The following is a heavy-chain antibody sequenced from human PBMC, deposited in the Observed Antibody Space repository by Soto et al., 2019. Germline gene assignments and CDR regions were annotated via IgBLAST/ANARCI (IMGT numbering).Heavy chain of an antibody. Sequence: SETLSLACTVSGGSISSYYWSWIRQPPGKGLEWIGYIYYSGSTYYNPSLKSRVTISVDTSKNQFSLKLSSVTAADTAVYYCASSPNYGSGSYFFQSPISVWGQGTTVTVSS. V-gene: IGHV4-59*08. CDR2: IYYSGST. D-gene: IGHD3-10*01. CDR3: ASSPNYGSGSYFFQSPISV. J-gene: IGHJ6*02. CDR1: GGSISSYY.